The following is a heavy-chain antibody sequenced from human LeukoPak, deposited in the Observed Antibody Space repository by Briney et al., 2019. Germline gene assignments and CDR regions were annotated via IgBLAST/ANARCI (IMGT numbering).Heavy chain of an antibody. V-gene: IGHV3-23*01. Sequence: PGGSLRLSCAASGFTFSSYAMSWVRQAPGKGLEWVSAISGGGGSTYYADSVKGRFTISRDNSKNTLYLQMNSLRAEDTAVYYCARDWYSSSSGDAFDIWGQGTMVTVSS. CDR1: GFTFSSYA. CDR2: ISGGGGST. CDR3: ARDWYSSSSGDAFDI. J-gene: IGHJ3*02. D-gene: IGHD6-6*01.